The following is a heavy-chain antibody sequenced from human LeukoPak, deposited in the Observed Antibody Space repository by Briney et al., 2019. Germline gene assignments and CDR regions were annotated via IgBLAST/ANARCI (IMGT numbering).Heavy chain of an antibody. V-gene: IGHV3-48*04. CDR1: GFTFSSYS. Sequence: GGSLRLSCAASGFTFSSYSMNWVRQAPGKGLEWVSYISSSSSTIYYADSVKGRFTISRDNAKNTLYLQMNSLRAEDTAVYYCARWVGSYYYDSSGYSYHDAFDIWGQGTMVTVSS. CDR3: ARWVGSYYYDSSGYSYHDAFDI. D-gene: IGHD3-22*01. CDR2: ISSSSSTI. J-gene: IGHJ3*02.